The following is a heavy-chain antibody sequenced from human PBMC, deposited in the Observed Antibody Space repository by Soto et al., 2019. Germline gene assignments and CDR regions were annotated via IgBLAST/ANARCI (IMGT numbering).Heavy chain of an antibody. V-gene: IGHV3-23*01. CDR1: GFTFSSYA. J-gene: IGHJ4*01. CDR3: AKPTIAARLPPGSMITFGGVIAPFDC. Sequence: PGGSLRLSCAASGFTFSSYAMSWFRQAPGKGLEWVSAISGSGGSTYYADSVKGRFTISRDNSKNTLYLQMNSLRAEDTAVYYCAKPTIAARLPPGSMITFGGVIAPFDCWGQGTLVTVSS. CDR2: ISGSGGST. D-gene: IGHD3-16*02.